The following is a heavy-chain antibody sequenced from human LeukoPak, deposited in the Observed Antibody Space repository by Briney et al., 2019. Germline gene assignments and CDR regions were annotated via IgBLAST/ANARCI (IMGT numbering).Heavy chain of an antibody. J-gene: IGHJ4*02. CDR2: IKSKTDGGTT. CDR3: TTLHRVHYDSSGYYVNDY. Sequence: PGGSLRLSCAASGFTCSNAWMSWVRQAPGKGLEWVGRIKSKTDGGTTDYAAPVKGRFTISRDDSKNTLYLQMNSLKTEDTAVYYCTTLHRVHYDSSGYYVNDYWGQGTLVTVSS. V-gene: IGHV3-15*01. D-gene: IGHD3-22*01. CDR1: GFTCSNAW.